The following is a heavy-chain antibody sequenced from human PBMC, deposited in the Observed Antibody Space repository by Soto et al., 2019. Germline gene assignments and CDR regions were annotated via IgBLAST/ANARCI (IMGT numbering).Heavy chain of an antibody. J-gene: IGHJ4*02. V-gene: IGHV3-23*01. CDR1: GFTFSSYA. CDR2: ISGSGGST. D-gene: IGHD3-16*02. CDR3: AKYRGDDDSVWGSHRHTPDY. Sequence: EVQLLESGGGLVQPGGSLRLSCAASGFTFSSYAMSWVRQAPGKGLEWVSAISGSGGSTYYADSVNGRFTISRDNSKNRLHLQLNGLRAEDTVVYYCAKYRGDDDSVWGSHRHTPDYWGQGTLVTVSS.